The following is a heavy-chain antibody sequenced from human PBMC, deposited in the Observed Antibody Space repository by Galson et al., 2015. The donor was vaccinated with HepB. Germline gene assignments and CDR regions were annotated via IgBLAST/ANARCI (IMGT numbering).Heavy chain of an antibody. CDR2: IYPGDSET. V-gene: IGHV5-51*01. CDR3: VRRETLKPYPGGRNWFDP. Sequence: RQMPGKGLEWMGIIYPGDSETTYSPSFQGQVTISADKSTSTAYLQWSSLRASDTAMYFCVRRETLKPYPGGRNWFDPWGQGTLVTVSS. J-gene: IGHJ5*02. D-gene: IGHD3-16*01.